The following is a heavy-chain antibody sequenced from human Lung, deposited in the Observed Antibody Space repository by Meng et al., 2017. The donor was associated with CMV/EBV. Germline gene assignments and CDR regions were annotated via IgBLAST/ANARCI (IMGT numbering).Heavy chain of an antibody. CDR3: TTDLEAPDELPQPY. V-gene: IGHV3-15*05. Sequence: FTFSNAWMSWVRQAPGKGLEWVGRIKSKTDGGTTDYAAPVKGRFTISRDDSKNTLYLQMNSLKTEDTAVYYCTTDLEAPDELPQPYWGQGTLVTVSS. J-gene: IGHJ4*02. CDR1: FTFSNAW. D-gene: IGHD1-14*01. CDR2: IKSKTDGGTT.